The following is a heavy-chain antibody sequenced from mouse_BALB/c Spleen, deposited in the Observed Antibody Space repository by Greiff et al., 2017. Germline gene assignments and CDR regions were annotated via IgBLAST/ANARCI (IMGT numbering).Heavy chain of an antibody. V-gene: IGHV3-8*02. CDR1: GDSITSGY. CDR3: ASNYYGSAWFAY. CDR2: ISYSGST. Sequence: EVKLVESGPSLVKPSQTLSLTCSVTGDSITSGYWNWIRKFPGNKLEYMGYISYSGSTYYNPSLKSRISITRDTSKNQYYLQLNSVTTEDTATYYCASNYYGSAWFAYWGQGTLVTVSA. J-gene: IGHJ3*01. D-gene: IGHD1-1*01.